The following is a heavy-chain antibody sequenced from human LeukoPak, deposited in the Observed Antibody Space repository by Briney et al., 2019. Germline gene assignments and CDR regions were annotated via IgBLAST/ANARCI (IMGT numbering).Heavy chain of an antibody. CDR1: GGSISSSSYY. CDR3: ARRITMVRGARYGMDV. CDR2: IYYSGST. Sequence: SETLSLTCTVSGGSISSSSYYWGWIRQPPGKGLEWIGSIYYSGSTYYNPSLKSRVAISVDTSKNQFSLKLSSVTAADTAVYYCARRITMVRGARYGMDVWGQGTTVTVSS. J-gene: IGHJ6*02. D-gene: IGHD3-10*01. V-gene: IGHV4-39*01.